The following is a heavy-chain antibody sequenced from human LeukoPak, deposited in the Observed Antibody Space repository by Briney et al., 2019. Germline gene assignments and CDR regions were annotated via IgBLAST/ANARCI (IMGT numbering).Heavy chain of an antibody. D-gene: IGHD3-16*01. CDR1: GFTFSSYG. CDR3: ARDSMGKGGSFDY. Sequence: GRSLRLSCAASGFTFSSYGMHWVRQAPGKGLEWVAVIWYDGSNKYYADSVKGRFTISRDNSKNTLYLQMNSLRAEDTAVYYCARDSMGKGGSFDYWGQGTLVTVSS. CDR2: IWYDGSNK. J-gene: IGHJ4*02. V-gene: IGHV3-33*01.